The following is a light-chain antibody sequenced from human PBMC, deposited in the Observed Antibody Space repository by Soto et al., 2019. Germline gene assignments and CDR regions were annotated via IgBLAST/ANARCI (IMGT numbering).Light chain of an antibody. Sequence: EIVLTQSPGTLSLPPGERATLSCRARQSVSSSYLAWYQQKPGQAPRPLIYGASSRAIGIPDRFSGSGSGTDFTLTISRLEPEDFAVYYCQQYGSSPWTFGQGTKVEIK. CDR2: GAS. CDR3: QQYGSSPWT. CDR1: QSVSSSY. V-gene: IGKV3-20*01. J-gene: IGKJ1*01.